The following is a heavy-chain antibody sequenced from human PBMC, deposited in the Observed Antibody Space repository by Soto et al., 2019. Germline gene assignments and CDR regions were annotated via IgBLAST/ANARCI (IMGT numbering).Heavy chain of an antibody. CDR1: GDSVFSNSAA. V-gene: IGHV6-1*01. Sequence: SETLSLTCAISGDSVFSNSAAWNWIRQSPSRGLEWLGRTYYRSRWRNDYADSVKSRITTNPDTSKNQVTLQLNSVTPEDTAVYYCARSRYSSGWEPYYYYYYGLDVWGRGTTVTVSS. D-gene: IGHD6-19*01. J-gene: IGHJ6*02. CDR3: ARSRYSSGWEPYYYYYYGLDV. CDR2: TYYRSRWRN.